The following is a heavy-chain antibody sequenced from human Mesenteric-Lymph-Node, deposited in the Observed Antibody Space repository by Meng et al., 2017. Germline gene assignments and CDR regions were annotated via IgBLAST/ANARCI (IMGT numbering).Heavy chain of an antibody. J-gene: IGHJ5*02. CDR1: GYSFTDYY. CDR3: ARDCGGDCYLLP. CDR2: FNPNSGGT. Sequence: ASVKVSCKASGYSFTDYYMHWMRQAPGQGLEWMGHFNPNSGGTTYAQKFQGRVTMTTDTSTSTAYMELRSLRSDDTAVYYCARDCGGDCYLLPWGQGTLVTVSS. V-gene: IGHV1-2*06. D-gene: IGHD2-21*02.